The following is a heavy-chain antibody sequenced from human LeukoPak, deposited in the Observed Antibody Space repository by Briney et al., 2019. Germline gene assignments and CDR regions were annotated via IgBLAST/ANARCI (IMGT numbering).Heavy chain of an antibody. CDR1: GYTFTSYY. J-gene: IGHJ4*02. CDR3: AREPSGSGGYDY. CDR2: INPSGGST. D-gene: IGHD3-10*01. V-gene: IGHV1-46*01. Sequence: ASVKVSCKASGYTFTSYYMHWVRQAPGQGLEWMGIINPSGGSTSYAQKFQGRVTMTRDTSTSTVYMEISGLTSDDTALYYCAREPSGSGGYDYWGQGTLVTVSS.